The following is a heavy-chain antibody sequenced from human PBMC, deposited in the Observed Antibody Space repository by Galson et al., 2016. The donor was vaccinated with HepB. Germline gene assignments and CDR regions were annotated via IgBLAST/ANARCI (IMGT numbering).Heavy chain of an antibody. CDR1: GGTFNSYS. CDR3: ARGGSQGGMDV. V-gene: IGHV1-69*13. D-gene: IGHD1-26*01. Sequence: SVKVSCKASGGTFNSYSLNWVRQAPGQGLEWMAEIIPISGTSNYAQKFQGRVTITADESTSTAYMELSSLRSDDTAVYYCARGGSQGGMDVWGLGTTVTVSS. J-gene: IGHJ6*02. CDR2: IIPISGTS.